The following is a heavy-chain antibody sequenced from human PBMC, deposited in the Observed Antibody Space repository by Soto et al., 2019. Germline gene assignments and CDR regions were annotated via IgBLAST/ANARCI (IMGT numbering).Heavy chain of an antibody. CDR2: SSNSGST. Sequence: QVQLQESGPGLVKPSQTLSLTCTVSGGSITSSGYYWCWISQHPGEGLEWIGFSSNSGSTSYNPSLKSRVTISVDTSSNQFSLNLKSVTAADTAVYYCARGGGSTKVDYWGQGTLVTVSP. CDR3: ARGGGSTKVDY. V-gene: IGHV4-31*03. J-gene: IGHJ4*02. D-gene: IGHD2-2*01. CDR1: GGSITSSGYY.